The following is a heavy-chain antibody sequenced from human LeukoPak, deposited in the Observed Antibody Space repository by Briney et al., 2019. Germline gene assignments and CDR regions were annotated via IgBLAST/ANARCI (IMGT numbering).Heavy chain of an antibody. Sequence: SETLSLTCTVSGGSISGYYWSWIRQPPGKGLEWIGYIYYSGSTNYNPSLKSRVTISVDTSKNQFSLKLSSVTAADTAVYYCARAGRYYDFWSGYSAPTWFDPWGQGTLVTVSS. D-gene: IGHD3-3*01. J-gene: IGHJ5*02. V-gene: IGHV4-59*01. CDR1: GGSISGYY. CDR3: ARAGRYYDFWSGYSAPTWFDP. CDR2: IYYSGST.